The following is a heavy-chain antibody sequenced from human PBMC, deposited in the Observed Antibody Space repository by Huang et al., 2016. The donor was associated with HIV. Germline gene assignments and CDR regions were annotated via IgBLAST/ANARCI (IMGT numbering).Heavy chain of an antibody. J-gene: IGHJ5*01. V-gene: IGHV1-46*03. CDR3: AREGITPSGTEVSGFDF. CDR2: VNPRGGGA. D-gene: IGHD6-13*01. CDR1: GFSILIYY. Sequence: QVQLVQSGAEVKKPGASVTISCKASGFSILIYYIHWVRQAPGQGLEWRGIVNPRGGGADYAKKFKGRVTRTRDTSTRTLYMELSSLRSEDTAVYYCAREGITPSGTEVSGFDFWGQGTPVSVSS.